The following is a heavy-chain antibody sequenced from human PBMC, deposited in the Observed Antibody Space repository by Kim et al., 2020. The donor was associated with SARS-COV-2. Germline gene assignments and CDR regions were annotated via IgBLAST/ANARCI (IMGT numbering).Heavy chain of an antibody. CDR1: GGTFSSYA. Sequence: SVKVSCKASGGTFSSYAISWVRQAPGQGLEWMGGIIPIFGTANYAQKFQGRVTITADESTSTAYMELSSLRSEDTAVYYCARDSGYSSSWYADYYYYGMDVWGQGTTVTVSS. CDR3: ARDSGYSSSWYADYYYYGMDV. CDR2: IIPIFGTA. J-gene: IGHJ6*02. D-gene: IGHD6-13*01. V-gene: IGHV1-69*13.